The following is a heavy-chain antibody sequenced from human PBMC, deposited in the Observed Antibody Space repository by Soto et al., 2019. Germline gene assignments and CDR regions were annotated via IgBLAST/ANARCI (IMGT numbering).Heavy chain of an antibody. J-gene: IGHJ4*02. CDR1: GDRVSRNSAA. CDR2: TYYRSKWYN. Sequence: AHTLSLTCAISGDRVSRNSAAWNWIRQSPSRGLEWLGRTYYRSKWYNDYAVSVKSRITINPDTSKNQISLQLNSVTPEDTAVYYCACFGDLDGEFCDHFDDWGLGILDTFSS. CDR3: ACFGDLDGEFCDHFDD. D-gene: IGHD3-16*01. V-gene: IGHV6-1*01.